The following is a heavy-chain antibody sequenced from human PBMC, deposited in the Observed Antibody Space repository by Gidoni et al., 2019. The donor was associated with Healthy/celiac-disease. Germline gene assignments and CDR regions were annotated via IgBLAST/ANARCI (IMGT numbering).Heavy chain of an antibody. CDR1: GYPFPGYY. D-gene: IGHD4-17*01. Sequence: QVQLVQSGAEVKKPGASVTVSCKASGYPFPGYYMHWVRQAPGQGLEWMGWINPNSGGTNYAQKFQGRVTMTRDTSISTAYMERSRRRSDDTAVYYCARGTPGPTPTTWGDVWGQGTTVTVSS. CDR3: ARGTPGPTPTTWGDV. CDR2: INPNSGGT. J-gene: IGHJ6*02. V-gene: IGHV1-2*02.